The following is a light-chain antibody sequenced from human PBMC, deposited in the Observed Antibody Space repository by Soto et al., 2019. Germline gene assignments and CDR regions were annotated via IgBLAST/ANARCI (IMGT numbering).Light chain of an antibody. CDR2: AAS. V-gene: IGKV1-9*01. Sequence: IQLTQSPSSLSASVGDRVTITCRASQGISSYLAWYQQKPGKAPKLLIYAASTLQSGVPSRFSGSGSGTDFTLTISSLLPEVFATYYCQQLNSYPPPFGQETRLEIK. CDR1: QGISSY. J-gene: IGKJ5*01. CDR3: QQLNSYPPP.